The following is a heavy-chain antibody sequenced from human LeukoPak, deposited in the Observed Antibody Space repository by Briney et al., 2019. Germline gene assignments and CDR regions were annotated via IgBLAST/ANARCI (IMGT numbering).Heavy chain of an antibody. CDR1: GGSISRGSYF. CDR3: ARVGIPAALTYFDY. J-gene: IGHJ4*02. V-gene: IGHV4-61*02. D-gene: IGHD6-13*01. Sequence: PSETLSLTCTVSGGSISRGSYFWSWIRQPAGKGLEWIGRFYTSGTPNYNPSLKSRVTISVDTSRNQFSLKLSSVTAADTAVYYCARVGIPAALTYFDYWGQGTLVTVSS. CDR2: FYTSGTP.